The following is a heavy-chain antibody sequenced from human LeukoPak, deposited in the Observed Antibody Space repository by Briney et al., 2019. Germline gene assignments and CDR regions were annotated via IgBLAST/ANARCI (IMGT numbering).Heavy chain of an antibody. D-gene: IGHD3-3*01. CDR3: ARGPHGGFVIIPTEF. V-gene: IGHV3-21*01. CDR2: IDSSSSYI. CDR1: GFTFSSYA. Sequence: GGSLRLSCAASGFTFSSYAMNWVRQAPGKGLEWDSSIDSSSSYIYYADSVKGRFTISRANAKNSLFLQMNSLRAEDTAVYYCARGPHGGFVIIPTEFWGQGTLVTVSS. J-gene: IGHJ4*02.